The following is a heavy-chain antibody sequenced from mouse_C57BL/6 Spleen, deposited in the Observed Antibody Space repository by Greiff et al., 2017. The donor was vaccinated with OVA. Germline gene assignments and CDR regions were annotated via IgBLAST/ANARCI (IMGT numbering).Heavy chain of an antibody. Sequence: VQLQQSGASVKISCKASGYAFSSYWMNWVKQRPGKGLEWIGQIYPGDGDTNYNGKFKGKATLTADKSSSTAYMQLSSLTSEDSAVYFCADGYYLDYWGQGTTLTVSS. J-gene: IGHJ2*01. CDR2: IYPGDGDT. CDR3: ADGYYLDY. V-gene: IGHV1-80*01. D-gene: IGHD2-3*01. CDR1: GYAFSSYW.